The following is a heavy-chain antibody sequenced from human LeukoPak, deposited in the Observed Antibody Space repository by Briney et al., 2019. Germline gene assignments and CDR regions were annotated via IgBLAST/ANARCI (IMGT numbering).Heavy chain of an antibody. V-gene: IGHV4-59*08. CDR1: GGSISSYY. CDR3: ARRAPYCSGGSCYSGGYYYYMDV. D-gene: IGHD2-15*01. J-gene: IGHJ6*03. Sequence: SETLSPTFTVSGGSISSYYWSWIRQPPGKGLEWIGYIYYSGSTNYNPSLKSRVTISIDTSKNQFSLKLSSVTAADTAVYYCARRAPYCSGGSCYSGGYYYYMDVWGKGTTVTVSS. CDR2: IYYSGST.